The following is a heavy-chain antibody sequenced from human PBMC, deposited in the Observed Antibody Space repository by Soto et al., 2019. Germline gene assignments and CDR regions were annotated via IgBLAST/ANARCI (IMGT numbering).Heavy chain of an antibody. CDR3: ARDGSSGWYVGYYFDY. CDR2: ISYDGSNK. Sequence: PGGSLRLSCAASGFTFSSYAMHWVRQAPGKGLEWVAVISYDGSNKYYADSVKGRFTISRDNSKNTLYLQMNSLRAGDTAVYYCARDGSSGWYVGYYFDYWGQGTLVTVSS. J-gene: IGHJ4*02. V-gene: IGHV3-30-3*01. D-gene: IGHD6-19*01. CDR1: GFTFSSYA.